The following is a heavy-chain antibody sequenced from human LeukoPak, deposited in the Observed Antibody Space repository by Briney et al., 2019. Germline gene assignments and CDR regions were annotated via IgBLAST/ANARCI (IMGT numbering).Heavy chain of an antibody. CDR1: GFTFSSYA. V-gene: IGHV3-30*01. J-gene: IGHJ4*02. CDR3: ARPYVDYYDSSGYYSYFDY. CDR2: ISYDGSNK. Sequence: GRSLRLSCAASGFTFSSYAMPWVRQAPGKGLEWVAVISYDGSNKYYADSVKGRFTISRDNSKNTLYLQMNSLRAEDTAVYYCARPYVDYYDSSGYYSYFDYWGQGTLVTVSS. D-gene: IGHD3-22*01.